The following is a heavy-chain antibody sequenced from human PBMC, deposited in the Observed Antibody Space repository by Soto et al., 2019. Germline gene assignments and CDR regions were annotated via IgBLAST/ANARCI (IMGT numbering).Heavy chain of an antibody. D-gene: IGHD6-19*01. V-gene: IGHV3-64D*06. CDR3: VKEGYMRSDWYGQFDY. CDR2: ISSYGADT. Sequence: VGSLRLSCSASGFTFNSYAMHWVRQAPGKGLEFVSAISSYGADTYYADSVKGRFAISRDNSKNTLYLQMSSLRAEDTALYYCVKEGYMRSDWYGQFDYWGQGALVTVSS. CDR1: GFTFNSYA. J-gene: IGHJ4*02.